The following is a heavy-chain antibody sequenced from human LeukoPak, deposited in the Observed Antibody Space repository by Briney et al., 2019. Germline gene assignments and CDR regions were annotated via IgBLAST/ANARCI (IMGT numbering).Heavy chain of an antibody. CDR3: ATAQVDIVATAPAY. CDR2: FDPEDGET. V-gene: IGHV1-24*01. D-gene: IGHD5-12*01. CDR1: GYTLTELS. J-gene: IGHJ4*02. Sequence: GASVKVSCKVSGYTLTELSMHWVRRAPGKGLEWMGGFDPEDGETIYAQKFQGRVTMTEDTSTDTAYMELSSLRSEDTAVYYCATAQVDIVATAPAYWGQGTLVTVSS.